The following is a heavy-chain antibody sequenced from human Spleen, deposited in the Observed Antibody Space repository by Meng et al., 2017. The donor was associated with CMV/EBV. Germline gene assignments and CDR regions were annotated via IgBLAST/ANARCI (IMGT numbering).Heavy chain of an antibody. CDR3: ARDGGASSGIDY. V-gene: IGHV4-31*02. Sequence: VSACSISSVGYYWRWIRQHPGKGLEWIGCIYYSGSTYSNPSLKSRVTISVDTSKNQFSLKLSSVTAADTAVYYCARDGGASSGIDYWGQGTLVTVSS. CDR2: IYYSGST. CDR1: ACSISSVGYY. D-gene: IGHD3-10*01. J-gene: IGHJ4*02.